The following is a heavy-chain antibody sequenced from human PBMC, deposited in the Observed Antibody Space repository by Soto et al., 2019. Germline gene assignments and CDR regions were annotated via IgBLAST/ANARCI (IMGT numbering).Heavy chain of an antibody. D-gene: IGHD3-16*02. J-gene: IGHJ5*02. CDR2: ISSSSSNI. V-gene: IGHV3-21*01. Sequence: PGGSLRLSCAASGFTFSSYSMNWVRQAPGKGLEWVSSISSSSSNIYYVDSVKGRFTISRDNAKNSLYLQMSSLRAEDTAVYYCTRAHDYDSIWGSYRSFDWFGPWGQGT. CDR3: TRAHDYDSIWGSYRSFDWFGP. CDR1: GFTFSSYS.